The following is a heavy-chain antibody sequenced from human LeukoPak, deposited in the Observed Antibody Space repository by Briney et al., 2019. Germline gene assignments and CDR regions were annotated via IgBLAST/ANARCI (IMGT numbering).Heavy chain of an antibody. CDR3: AKDYYGYPRYFDY. Sequence: PGGSLRLSCAASGLTFSSYAMSWVRQAPGKGLEWVSAITGSAGSTYYADSVKGRFTISRDNSKNTLYLQMNNLRAEDTAVYYCAKDYYGYPRYFDYWGQGTLVTVSS. D-gene: IGHD3-10*01. V-gene: IGHV3-23*01. CDR2: ITGSAGST. J-gene: IGHJ4*02. CDR1: GLTFSSYA.